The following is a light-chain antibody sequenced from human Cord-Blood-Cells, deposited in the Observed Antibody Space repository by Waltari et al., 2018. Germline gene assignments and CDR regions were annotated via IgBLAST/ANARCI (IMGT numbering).Light chain of an antibody. Sequence: SCELTQPPSVSVSPGQTASITCSGDKLGDKYACWYQQKPGQSPVLVIYQDSKRPSGIPERFAGANSGNTATLTISGTQAMDEADYYCQAWDSSTAGGVFGGGTKLTVL. J-gene: IGLJ3*02. CDR1: KLGDKY. CDR2: QDS. CDR3: QAWDSSTAGGV. V-gene: IGLV3-1*01.